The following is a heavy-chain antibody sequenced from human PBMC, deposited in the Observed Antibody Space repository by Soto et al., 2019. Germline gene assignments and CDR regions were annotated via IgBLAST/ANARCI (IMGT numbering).Heavy chain of an antibody. CDR1: GGSFSGYH. CDR3: ARGVRYCSSTSCYYYYYYGMDV. V-gene: IGHV4-34*01. CDR2: INHSGNT. J-gene: IGHJ6*02. D-gene: IGHD2-2*01. Sequence: SETLSLTCAVYGGSFSGYHWSWIRQPPGKGLEWIGEINHSGNTSYNPSLKSRVTISVDTSKNQFSLKLSSVTAADTAVYYCARGVRYCSSTSCYYYYYYGMDVWGQGTTVTVSS.